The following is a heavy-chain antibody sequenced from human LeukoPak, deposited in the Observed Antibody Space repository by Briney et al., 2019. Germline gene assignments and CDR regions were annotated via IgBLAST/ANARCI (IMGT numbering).Heavy chain of an antibody. Sequence: GGSLRLSCAASGLHSNDYVMSWVRQAPGKGLEWVSSISGSGRSLYYADSIKGRFNISRDNSKHILYLQMDSLRAEDTAIYYCATEVVYWGQGALVTVSS. CDR3: ATEVVY. CDR2: ISGSGRSL. J-gene: IGHJ4*02. CDR1: GLHSNDYV. V-gene: IGHV3-23*01.